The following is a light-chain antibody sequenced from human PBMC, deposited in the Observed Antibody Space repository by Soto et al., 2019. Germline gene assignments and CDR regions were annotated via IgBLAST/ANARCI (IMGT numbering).Light chain of an antibody. V-gene: IGLV2-14*01. CDR3: SSYTSSSIVV. Sequence: QSALTQPASVSGSPGQSITISCTGTSRDVGGYNYVSWYQQHPGKAPKLMIYDVSNRPSGVSNRFSGSKSGNTASLTISGLQAEDAAYYYCSSYTSSSIVVFGGGTKLTVL. CDR1: SRDVGGYNY. J-gene: IGLJ2*01. CDR2: DVS.